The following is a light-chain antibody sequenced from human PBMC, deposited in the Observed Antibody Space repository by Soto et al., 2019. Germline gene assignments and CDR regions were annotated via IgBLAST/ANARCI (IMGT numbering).Light chain of an antibody. V-gene: IGKV3-15*01. CDR2: DTS. CDR1: QSVSIK. Sequence: EVVLTQSQGTLSVCPGERAALSCRASQSVSIKLAWYQQKPGQAPRLLIYDTSTRATGIPARFSGSGSGTEFTLTISSLQSEDFAVYYCQQYNKWPPITFGQGTRLEI. J-gene: IGKJ5*01. CDR3: QQYNKWPPIT.